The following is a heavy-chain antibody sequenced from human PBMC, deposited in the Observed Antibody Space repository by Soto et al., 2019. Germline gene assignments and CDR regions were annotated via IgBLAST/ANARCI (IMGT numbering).Heavy chain of an antibody. Sequence: PSVTLRLPWTVFGGTISDYYWSWIRQPPGKGLEWIGESSHRGSTNYSPSLESRVTISVDTSKNQFFLRLTSVTAADTAVYYCARHAEPHFDYWSLGTLVTVSS. CDR2: SSHRGST. V-gene: IGHV4-34*01. CDR3: ARHAEPHFDY. CDR1: GGTISDYY. J-gene: IGHJ4*02.